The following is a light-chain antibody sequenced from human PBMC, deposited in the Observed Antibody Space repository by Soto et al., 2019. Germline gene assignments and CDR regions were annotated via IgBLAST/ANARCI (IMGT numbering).Light chain of an antibody. CDR1: QSVITY. V-gene: IGKV3-11*01. CDR2: DTT. CDR3: HQRNT. Sequence: FLTQSPVTLSFSPGDRATLSCRASQSVITYLAWYRQVPGQPPRLLIYDTTNRAAGIPPRFSGSRSGTDFTLTISSVEPEDFALYYCHQRNTFGQGTRLEIK. J-gene: IGKJ5*01.